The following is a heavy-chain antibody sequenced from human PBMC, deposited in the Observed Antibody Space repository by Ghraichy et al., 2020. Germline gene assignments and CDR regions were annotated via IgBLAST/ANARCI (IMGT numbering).Heavy chain of an antibody. J-gene: IGHJ4*02. D-gene: IGHD1-14*01. CDR2: IYYSGST. CDR3: ARPRTLSDIDY. V-gene: IGHV4-39*01. Sequence: SETLSLTCTVSGGSISSSSYYWGWIRQPPGKGLEWIGSIYYSGSTYYNPSLKSRVTISVDTSKNQFSLKLSSVTAADTAVYYCARPRTLSDIDYWGQGTLVTVSS. CDR1: GGSISSSSYY.